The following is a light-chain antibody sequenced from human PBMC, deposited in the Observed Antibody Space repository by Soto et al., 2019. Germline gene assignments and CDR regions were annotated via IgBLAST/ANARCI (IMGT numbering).Light chain of an antibody. CDR1: QSVSSN. V-gene: IGKV3-15*01. CDR2: GAS. J-gene: IGKJ1*01. CDR3: QHYNSWPPWT. Sequence: EIVMTQSPATLSVSPGERATLSCRASQSVSSNLAWYQQKPGQAPRLLIYGASTRATGIPARFSGSWSGTQVTLSISSLQTEDFAVYSCQHYNSWPPWTFGQGTKVDIK.